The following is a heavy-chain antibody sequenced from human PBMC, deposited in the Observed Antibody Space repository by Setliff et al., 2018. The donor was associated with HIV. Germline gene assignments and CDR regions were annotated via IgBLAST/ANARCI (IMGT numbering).Heavy chain of an antibody. V-gene: IGHV1-18*01. D-gene: IGHD6-19*01. J-gene: IGHJ6*03. CDR3: ARTMPGYSSGWHDDYYYMDV. Sequence: ASVKVSCKASGYTFTSYGISWVRQAPGQGLEWMGWISAYNGNTNYAQKLQGRVTMTTDTSTSTAYMELRSLRSDDTAVYYCARTMPGYSSGWHDDYYYMDVWGKGTTVTVSS. CDR1: GYTFTSYG. CDR2: ISAYNGNT.